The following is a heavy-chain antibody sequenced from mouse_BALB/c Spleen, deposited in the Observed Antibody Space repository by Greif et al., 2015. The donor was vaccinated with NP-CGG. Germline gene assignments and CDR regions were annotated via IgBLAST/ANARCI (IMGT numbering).Heavy chain of an antibody. J-gene: IGHJ2*01. CDR2: ISSGSSTI. CDR1: GFTFSSFG. D-gene: IGHD1-1*02. CDR3: ARWGLWTSFDY. V-gene: IGHV5-17*02. Sequence: EVQLVESGGGLVQPGGSRKLSCAASGFTFSSFGMHWVRQAPEKGLEWVAYISSGSSTIYYADTVKGRFTISRDNPKNTLFLQMTSLRSGDTAMYYCARWGLWTSFDYWGQGTTLTVSS.